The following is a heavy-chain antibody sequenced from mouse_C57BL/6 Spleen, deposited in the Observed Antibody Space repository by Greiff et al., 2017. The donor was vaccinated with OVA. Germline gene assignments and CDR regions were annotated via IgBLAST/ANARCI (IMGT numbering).Heavy chain of an antibody. CDR1: GYAFTNYL. CDR2: INPGSGGT. V-gene: IGHV1-54*01. J-gene: IGHJ2*01. CDR3: ARERDDGYHDYFDY. Sequence: QVQLQQSGAELVRPGTSVKVSCKASGYAFTNYLIEWVKQRPGQGLEWIGVINPGSGGTNYNEKFKGKATLTADKSSSTAYMQLSSLTSEDSAVYFCARERDDGYHDYFDYWGQGTTLTVSS. D-gene: IGHD2-3*01.